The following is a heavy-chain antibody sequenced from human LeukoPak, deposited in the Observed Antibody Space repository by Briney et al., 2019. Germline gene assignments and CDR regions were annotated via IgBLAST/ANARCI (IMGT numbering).Heavy chain of an antibody. D-gene: IGHD6-19*01. J-gene: IGHJ2*01. Sequence: PSETLSLTCTVSGGSISSYYWSWIRQPPGKGLEWIGYIYYSGSTNYNPSLKSRVTISVDTSKNQFSLKLSSVTAADTAVYYCARRTGYSSGRTGDWYFDLWGRGTLVTVSS. CDR2: IYYSGST. V-gene: IGHV4-59*08. CDR3: ARRTGYSSGRTGDWYFDL. CDR1: GGSISSYY.